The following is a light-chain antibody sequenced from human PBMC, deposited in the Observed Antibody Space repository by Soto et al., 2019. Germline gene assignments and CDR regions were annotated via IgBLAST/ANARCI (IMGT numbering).Light chain of an antibody. J-gene: IGLJ3*02. V-gene: IGLV2-14*01. Sequence: QSALTQPASVSGSPGQSITISCTGTSSVSWYQQHPGKAPKLIIYDVSDRPSGVSDRFSGSKSGNTASLTISGVQADDEADYYCSSHASNTWMLGGGTKLTVL. CDR1: SS. CDR3: SSHASNTWM. CDR2: DVS.